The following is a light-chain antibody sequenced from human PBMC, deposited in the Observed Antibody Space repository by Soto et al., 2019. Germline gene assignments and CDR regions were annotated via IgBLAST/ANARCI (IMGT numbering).Light chain of an antibody. Sequence: QSVLTQPASVSGSPGQSIIISCTGTSSDVGAYNYVSWYQQYPGKAPKLMIYDVANRPSGVSDRFSGSKSGSTASLTISGLQAEDEAHYYCSSYTSSSTPYVFGTGTQVTVL. J-gene: IGLJ1*01. V-gene: IGLV2-14*01. CDR2: DVA. CDR3: SSYTSSSTPYV. CDR1: SSDVGAYNY.